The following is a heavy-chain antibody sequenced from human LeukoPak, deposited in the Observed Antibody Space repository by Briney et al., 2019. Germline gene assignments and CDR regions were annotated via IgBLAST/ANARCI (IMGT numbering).Heavy chain of an antibody. Sequence: GGSLRLSCAASGFTFSSYWMSWVRQAPGKGLEWVANIKQDGSEKYYVDSVRGRFTISRDNAKNSLYLQMNSLRAEDTAVYYCARTTLNYGSGSYYLDYWGQGTLVTVSS. D-gene: IGHD3-10*01. J-gene: IGHJ4*02. CDR2: IKQDGSEK. CDR3: ARTTLNYGSGSYYLDY. V-gene: IGHV3-7*01. CDR1: GFTFSSYW.